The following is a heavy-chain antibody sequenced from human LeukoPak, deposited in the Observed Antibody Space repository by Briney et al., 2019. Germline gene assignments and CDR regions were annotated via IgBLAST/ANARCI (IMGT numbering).Heavy chain of an antibody. CDR2: ISGSGGST. J-gene: IGHJ4*02. CDR3: AKSISAYYYDSSGYSQGY. CDR1: GFTFSSYA. V-gene: IGHV3-23*01. Sequence: GGSLRLSCAASGFTFSSYAMGWVRQAPGKGLEWVSAISGSGGSTYYAESVKGRFTISRDNSKNTLYLQMNSLRAEDTAVYYCAKSISAYYYDSSGYSQGYWGQGTLVTVSS. D-gene: IGHD3-22*01.